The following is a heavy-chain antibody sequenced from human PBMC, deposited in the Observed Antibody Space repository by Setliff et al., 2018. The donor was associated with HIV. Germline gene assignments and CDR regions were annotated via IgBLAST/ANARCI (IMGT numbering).Heavy chain of an antibody. Sequence: PGGSLRLSCAASGFSVSTYWMNWVRQAPGKGLEWVANIEKDGSEKYYVDSVKGRFTISRDNAKNSLYLQMNSLRAEDTAVYYCAALSLRTNTVYGILSTRFDPWGRGTLVTVSS. CDR2: IEKDGSEK. D-gene: IGHD2-8*01. J-gene: IGHJ5*02. CDR1: GFSVSTYW. V-gene: IGHV3-7*03. CDR3: AALSLRTNTVYGILSTRFDP.